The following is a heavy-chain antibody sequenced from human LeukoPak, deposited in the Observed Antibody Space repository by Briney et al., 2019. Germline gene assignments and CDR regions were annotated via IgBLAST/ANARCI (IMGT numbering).Heavy chain of an antibody. V-gene: IGHV1-46*03. CDR1: GYTFTSYY. Sequence: ASVKVSCKASGYTFTSYYMHSVRQAPGRGLEWMGIINPSCRTDYAQKFQGRVTLTRDTSTSTVYMELRSLRSEDTAVYYCARDGAYYDFWSGYPSPTNWFDPWGQGTLVTVSS. D-gene: IGHD3-3*01. CDR3: ARDGAYYDFWSGYPSPTNWFDP. J-gene: IGHJ5*02. CDR2: INPSCRT.